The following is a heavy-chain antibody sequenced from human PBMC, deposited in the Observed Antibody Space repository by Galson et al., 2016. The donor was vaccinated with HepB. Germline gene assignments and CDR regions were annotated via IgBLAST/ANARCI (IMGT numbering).Heavy chain of an antibody. V-gene: IGHV3-30*03. CDR1: GFTFGRYG. D-gene: IGHD2-8*01. Sequence: SLRLSCAASGFTFGRYGMHWVRQAPGKGLEWVAVMSYDGGHEYYADSVRGRLTVSRDNSKNMLYLQMNSLRAEDTAVYYCARGRNGHADGLDYWGQGTLVTVSS. CDR2: MSYDGGHE. J-gene: IGHJ4*02. CDR3: ARGRNGHADGLDY.